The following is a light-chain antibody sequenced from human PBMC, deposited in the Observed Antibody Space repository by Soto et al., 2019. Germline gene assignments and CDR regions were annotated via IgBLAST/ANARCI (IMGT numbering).Light chain of an antibody. CDR3: QQYGSSTWT. CDR2: GAS. Sequence: EIVLTQSPGTLSLSPGERATLSCRASQSVSSSYLAWYQQKPGQAPRLLIYGASSRATGIPVMFSGSGFGTDFALTISRLEPEDFAVYYCQQYGSSTWTFGQGSKVEIK. V-gene: IGKV3-20*01. CDR1: QSVSSSY. J-gene: IGKJ1*01.